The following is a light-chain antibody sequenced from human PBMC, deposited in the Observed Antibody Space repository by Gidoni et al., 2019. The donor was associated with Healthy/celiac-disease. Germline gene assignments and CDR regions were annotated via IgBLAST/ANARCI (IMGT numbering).Light chain of an antibody. CDR2: DAS. Sequence: ELVLTQSPATLSLSPGERATLSCRASQSVSSYLAWYQQKPGQAPRLLIYDASNRATGIPARFSGSGSGTDFTHTISSLEPEDFAVYYCQQRSNWPLTFGGXTKVEIK. CDR1: QSVSSY. CDR3: QQRSNWPLT. J-gene: IGKJ4*01. V-gene: IGKV3-11*01.